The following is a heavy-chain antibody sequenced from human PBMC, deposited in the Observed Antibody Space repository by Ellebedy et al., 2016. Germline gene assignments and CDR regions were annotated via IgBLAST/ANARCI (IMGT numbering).Heavy chain of an antibody. V-gene: IGHV1-18*04. CDR3: AKTSGWGYGEN. CDR2: VNTFSGNT. J-gene: IGHJ4*02. Sequence: ASVKVSXKASGYTFTTFSITWVRQVPGQGLEWMGFVNTFSGNTKFAQKSQGRVSMTTDSSTHTAYMDLRSLRSDDTAMYYCAKTSGWGYGENWGQGTLVTVSS. CDR1: GYTFTTFS. D-gene: IGHD3-10*01.